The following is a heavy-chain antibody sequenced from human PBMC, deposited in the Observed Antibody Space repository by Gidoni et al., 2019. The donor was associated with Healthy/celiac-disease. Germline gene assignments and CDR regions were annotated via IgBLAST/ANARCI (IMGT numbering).Heavy chain of an antibody. Sequence: QVQLQESGPGLVKPSETLSLTCTVSGGSISTYYWICIRQPAGKALEWIGRIYTSGNTNYNPSLKSRVTMSVDTSQNQFSLKLNSVTAADTAVYYCAREGEGGSFDYWGQGTLVTVSS. CDR2: IYTSGNT. CDR3: AREGEGGSFDY. J-gene: IGHJ4*02. CDR1: GGSISTYY. D-gene: IGHD3-10*01. V-gene: IGHV4-4*07.